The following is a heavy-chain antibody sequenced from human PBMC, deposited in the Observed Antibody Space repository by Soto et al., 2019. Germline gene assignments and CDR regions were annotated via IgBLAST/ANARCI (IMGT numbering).Heavy chain of an antibody. Sequence: GGSLRLSCAASGFTFSSYWMHWVRQAPGKGLVWVSRINSDGSSTSYADSVKGRFTISRDNAKNTLYLQMNSLRAEDTAVYYCARDAPSGYCSGGSCPNRTNGMDDWGQGTTVTVTS. CDR3: ARDAPSGYCSGGSCPNRTNGMDD. V-gene: IGHV3-74*01. CDR1: GFTFSSYW. J-gene: IGHJ6*02. D-gene: IGHD2-15*01. CDR2: INSDGSST.